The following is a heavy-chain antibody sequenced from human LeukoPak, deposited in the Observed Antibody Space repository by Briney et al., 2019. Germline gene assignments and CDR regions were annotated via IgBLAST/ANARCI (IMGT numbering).Heavy chain of an antibody. CDR3: ARGGYGGNLDY. Sequence: SETLSLTCTVSGDSISSYFWSWIRQPPGKGLEWIGYIYYSGSTNYNPSLKSRVTISVDTSKNQFSLKLSSVTAADTAVYYCARGGYGGNLDYWGQGTLVTVSS. CDR2: IYYSGST. V-gene: IGHV4-59*01. D-gene: IGHD4-23*01. CDR1: GDSISSYF. J-gene: IGHJ4*02.